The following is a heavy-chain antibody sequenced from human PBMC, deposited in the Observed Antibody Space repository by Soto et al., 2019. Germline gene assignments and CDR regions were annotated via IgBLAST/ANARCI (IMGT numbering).Heavy chain of an antibody. CDR2: ISWNSGSI. CDR1: GFTLDDYA. D-gene: IGHD2-2*01. V-gene: IGHV3-9*01. CDR3: AKGFSRYFDY. J-gene: IGHJ4*01. Sequence: EVQLVESGGGLLQTGRSLRLSCAASGFTLDDYARHWVRQAPGKGLEWVSGISWNSGSIGYADSVKGRFTISRDNAKNSLHLQMNSLRAEDTAFYYCAKGFSRYFDYWGHGALVAVFS.